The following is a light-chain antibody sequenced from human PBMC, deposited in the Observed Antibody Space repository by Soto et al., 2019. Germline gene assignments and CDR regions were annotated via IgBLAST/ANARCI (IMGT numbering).Light chain of an antibody. CDR2: LEGSGSY. CDR1: SGHSTYI. V-gene: IGLV4-60*02. Sequence: QSVLTLSSSASASLGSSVKLTCTLSSGHSTYIIAWHQQQPGKAPRYLMKLEGSGSYNKGSGVPDRFSGSSSRADRYLTISNLQFEDEADYYCETWDINTHVVFGGGTKLTVL. J-gene: IGLJ2*01. CDR3: ETWDINTHVV.